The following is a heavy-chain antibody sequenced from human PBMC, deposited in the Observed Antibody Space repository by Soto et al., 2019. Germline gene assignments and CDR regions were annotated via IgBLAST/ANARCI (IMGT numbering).Heavy chain of an antibody. J-gene: IGHJ6*02. CDR2: IDPSDSYT. CDR1: GYRFASYW. D-gene: IGHD6-13*01. CDR3: ARHYEQQLGKNYYYYYGMDV. Sequence: LGESLKISCKGSGYRFASYWISWVRQMPGKGLEWMGRIDPSDSYTNYSPSFQGHVTISADKSISTAYLQWSSLKASDTAMYYCARHYEQQLGKNYYYYYGMDVWGQGTTVTVSS. V-gene: IGHV5-10-1*01.